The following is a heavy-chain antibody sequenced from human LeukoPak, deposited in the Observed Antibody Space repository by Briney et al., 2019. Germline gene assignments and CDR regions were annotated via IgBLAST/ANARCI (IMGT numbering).Heavy chain of an antibody. D-gene: IGHD3-10*01. V-gene: IGHV4-59*12. CDR3: ARDALLLWFGEAYYYYMDV. J-gene: IGHJ6*03. Sequence: SETLSLTCTVSGGSIRSYYWSWIRQPPGKGLEWIGYIYYSGNTNYNPSLQSRVTMSVDTSKNQFSLKLSSVTAADTAVYYCARDALLLWFGEAYYYYMDVWGKGTTVTISS. CDR1: GGSIRSYY. CDR2: IYYSGNT.